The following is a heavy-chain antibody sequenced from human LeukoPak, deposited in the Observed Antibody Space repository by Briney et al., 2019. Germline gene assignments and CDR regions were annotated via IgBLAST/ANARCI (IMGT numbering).Heavy chain of an antibody. V-gene: IGHV3-23*01. J-gene: IGHJ4*02. CDR2: ISGSGDNT. CDR1: GFTVSSYS. Sequence: GGSLRLSCAASGFTVSSYSMNWVRQVPGKGLEWVSVISGSGDNTYYADSVKGRFTISRDNSKNMLYLQMNSLRAEDTAVYYCAKWKYSNSGIDDYWGQGTLVTVSS. D-gene: IGHD6-6*01. CDR3: AKWKYSNSGIDDY.